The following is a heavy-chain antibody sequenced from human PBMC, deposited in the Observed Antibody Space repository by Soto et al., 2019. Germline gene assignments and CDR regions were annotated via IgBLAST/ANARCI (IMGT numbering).Heavy chain of an antibody. J-gene: IGHJ6*02. CDR1: GGTFSSYA. D-gene: IGHD1-26*01. V-gene: IGHV1-69*01. CDR2: IIPNYGTS. Sequence: QVQLVQSGAEVKKPGSSVKVSCKASGGTFSSYAISWVRQAPGQGLEWMGGIIPNYGTSNYAQKFQGRVTITADESTSTAYMELSSLRSEDTGRYYCARGEYSGDYYYYGMDVWGQETTVTDSS. CDR3: ARGEYSGDYYYYGMDV.